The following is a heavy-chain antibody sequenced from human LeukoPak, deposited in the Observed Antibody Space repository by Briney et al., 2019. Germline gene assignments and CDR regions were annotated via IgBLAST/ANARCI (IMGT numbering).Heavy chain of an antibody. V-gene: IGHV3-11*06. Sequence: AGYLTLSCAASGFTFSDYYMSWIRQAPGKGLEWVSYISSSSSYTNYADSVKGRFTISRDNAKNSLYLQMNSLRAEDTAVYYCARRTIGYCSGGSCYSEPLGYWGQGTLVTVSS. CDR1: GFTFSDYY. D-gene: IGHD2-15*01. CDR2: ISSSSSYT. CDR3: ARRTIGYCSGGSCYSEPLGY. J-gene: IGHJ4*02.